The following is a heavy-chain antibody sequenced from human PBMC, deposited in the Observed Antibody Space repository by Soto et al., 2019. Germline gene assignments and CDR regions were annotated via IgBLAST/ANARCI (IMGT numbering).Heavy chain of an antibody. CDR1: GFTFSSYS. Sequence: EVQLVESGGGLVKPGGSLRLSCAASGFTFSSYSMNWVRQAPGKGLEWVSSISSSSSYIYYADSVKGRFTISRDNAKNSLYLQMNSLRAEDTAVYYCAIDESLPSSSLPDYYYYMDVWGKGTTVTVSS. CDR3: AIDESLPSSSLPDYYYYMDV. CDR2: ISSSSSYI. D-gene: IGHD6-6*01. J-gene: IGHJ6*03. V-gene: IGHV3-21*01.